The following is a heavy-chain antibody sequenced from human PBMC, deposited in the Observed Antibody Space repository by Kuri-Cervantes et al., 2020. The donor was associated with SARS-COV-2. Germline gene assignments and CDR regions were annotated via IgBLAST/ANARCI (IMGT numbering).Heavy chain of an antibody. Sequence: GESLKISCAVSGFTFNSYAMSWVRQAPGKGLEWVSSISSSSSYIYYADSVKGRFTISRDNAKNSLYLQMNSLRAEDTAVYYCARDEGGRYCSSTSCYSGVVTVYWRQGPLVTVSS. J-gene: IGHJ4*02. CDR2: ISSSSSYI. V-gene: IGHV3-21*04. D-gene: IGHD2-2*01. CDR1: GFTFNSYA. CDR3: ARDEGGRYCSSTSCYSGVVTVY.